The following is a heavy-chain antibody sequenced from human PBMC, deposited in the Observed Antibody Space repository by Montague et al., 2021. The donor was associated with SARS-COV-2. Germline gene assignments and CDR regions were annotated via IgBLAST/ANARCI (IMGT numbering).Heavy chain of an antibody. V-gene: IGHV3-49*04. CDR2: IASETYGGTT. J-gene: IGHJ6*02. CDR1: GFTLGDFA. CDR3: TRDLGGAGMDV. Sequence: SLRLSCAASGFTLGDFALSWVRQPPGKGLEWVGFIASETYGGTTLSAAPVRGRFTFSRDDSIGIAYLHMNGLKTDDTAMYYCTRDLGGAGMDVWGQGTTVTVSS. D-gene: IGHD3-16*01.